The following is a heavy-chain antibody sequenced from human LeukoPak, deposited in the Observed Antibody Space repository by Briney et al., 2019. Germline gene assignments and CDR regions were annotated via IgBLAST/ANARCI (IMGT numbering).Heavy chain of an antibody. D-gene: IGHD4-11*01. J-gene: IGHJ6*03. V-gene: IGHV3-48*01. CDR3: ARSYSNYNYYYYMDV. Sequence: GGSLRLSCAASGFTFSSYSMNWVRQAPGKGLEWVSYISSSSSTIYYADSVKGRFTISRDNAKNSLYLQMNSLRAEDTAVYYCARSYSNYNYYYYMDVWGKGTTVTVSS. CDR2: ISSSSSTI. CDR1: GFTFSSYS.